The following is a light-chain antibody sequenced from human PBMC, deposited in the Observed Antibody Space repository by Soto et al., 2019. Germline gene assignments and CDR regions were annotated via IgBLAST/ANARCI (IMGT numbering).Light chain of an antibody. CDR3: SSFTTSYFYV. CDR1: GSDIGAYNY. Sequence: QSVLTQPASVSGSPGQPITISCTGSGSDIGAYNYVSWYQQHPGKAPKLLIHGVTRRPSGVSSRFSASKSAYTASLTISGLQAEDEANYYCSSFTTSYFYVFGPGTKLTVL. J-gene: IGLJ1*01. CDR2: GVT. V-gene: IGLV2-14*01.